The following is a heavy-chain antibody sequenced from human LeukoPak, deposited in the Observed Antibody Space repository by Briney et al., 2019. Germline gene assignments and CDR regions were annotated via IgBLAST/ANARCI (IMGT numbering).Heavy chain of an antibody. J-gene: IGHJ3*02. D-gene: IGHD6-19*01. CDR3: ARGGYSSGWYAGRAFDI. Sequence: ASVKVSCKASGYTFTSYGISWVRQAPGQGLEWMGWISAYNGNTNYAQKLQGRVTMTTDTSTSTAYMELMSLRSDDTAVYYCARGGYSSGWYAGRAFDIWGQGTMVTVSS. CDR2: ISAYNGNT. CDR1: GYTFTSYG. V-gene: IGHV1-18*01.